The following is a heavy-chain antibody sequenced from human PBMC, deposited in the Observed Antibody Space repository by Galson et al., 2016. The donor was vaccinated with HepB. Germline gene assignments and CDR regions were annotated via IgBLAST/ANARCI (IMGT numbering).Heavy chain of an antibody. CDR3: ARRAYYDSSSYYHGPSDY. Sequence: SLRLSCAASGFTFRSYDMDWFRRAPGKGLEWVALISHDGNYKYYADSVRGRFTISRDDSRSTLYLQMNSLTAEDTAVYYCARRAYYDSSSYYHGPSDYWGQGTLVAVSS. D-gene: IGHD3-22*01. V-gene: IGHV3-30*03. CDR2: ISHDGNYK. J-gene: IGHJ4*02. CDR1: GFTFRSYD.